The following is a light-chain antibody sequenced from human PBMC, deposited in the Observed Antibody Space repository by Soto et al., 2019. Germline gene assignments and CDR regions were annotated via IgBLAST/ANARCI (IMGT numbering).Light chain of an antibody. CDR3: QQSYNTLSWT. CDR1: QSISNY. CDR2: AAS. J-gene: IGKJ1*01. V-gene: IGKV1-39*01. Sequence: DFQMTQSPSSLSASVVDRVTITFRASQSISNYLNWYQQKLGKAPKLLIYAASHLQSGVPSRFRGSGSGTDFTLTISSLQPEDFATYYCQQSYNTLSWTFGQGTKVDIK.